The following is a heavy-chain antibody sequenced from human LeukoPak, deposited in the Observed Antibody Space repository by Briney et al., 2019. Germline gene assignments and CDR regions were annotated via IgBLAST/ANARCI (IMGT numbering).Heavy chain of an antibody. D-gene: IGHD3-16*01. CDR1: GFTFSSYW. CDR3: ATNGGGDSGSGNFDY. Sequence: GGSLRLSCAASGFTFSSYWMSWVRQAPGKGLEWVANIKQDGSEKYYVDSVKGRFTVSRDNAKNSLYLQMNSLRPEDTALYYCATNGGGDSGSGNFDYWGQGTLVTVSS. V-gene: IGHV3-7*03. J-gene: IGHJ4*02. CDR2: IKQDGSEK.